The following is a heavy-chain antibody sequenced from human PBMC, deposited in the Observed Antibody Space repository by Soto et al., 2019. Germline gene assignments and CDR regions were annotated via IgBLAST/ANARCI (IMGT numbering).Heavy chain of an antibody. CDR2: INLDGSEK. V-gene: IGHV3-7*05. D-gene: IGHD5-18*01. J-gene: IGHJ6*02. Sequence: EVQLVESGGGLVQPGGSLRLSCAASGFTFRTYWLSWVRQVPGKGLEWVANINLDGSEKNYVDSVKGRFTISRDNARKSLYLQMSSLRAEDTALYYCARGGSTSWYSYDYHGMDVWGQGTRVTVSS. CDR1: GFTFRTYW. CDR3: ARGGSTSWYSYDYHGMDV.